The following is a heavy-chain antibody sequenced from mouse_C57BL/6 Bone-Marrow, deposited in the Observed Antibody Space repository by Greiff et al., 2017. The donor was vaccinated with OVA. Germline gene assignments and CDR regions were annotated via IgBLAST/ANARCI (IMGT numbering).Heavy chain of an antibody. D-gene: IGHD1-1*01. CDR3: ARKDYGSSFYWYFDV. CDR1: GFTFSDYY. CDR2: ISNGGGST. Sequence: EVMLVESGGGLVQPGGSLKLSCAASGFTFSDYYMYWVRQTPEKRLEWVAYISNGGGSTYYPDTVKGRFTISRDNAKNTLYLQMSRLKSEDTAMYYYARKDYGSSFYWYFDVWGTGTTVTVSS. V-gene: IGHV5-12*01. J-gene: IGHJ1*03.